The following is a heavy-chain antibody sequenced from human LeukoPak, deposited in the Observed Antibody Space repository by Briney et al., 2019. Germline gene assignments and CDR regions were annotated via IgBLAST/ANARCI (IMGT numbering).Heavy chain of an antibody. D-gene: IGHD1-26*01. Sequence: GGSLRLSCVASGLKFRNYGMHWVRQAPGKALEWVSSISGSSYHIYYADSVKGRFTISRDNANNLLYLQMNSLRAEDTAVYYCASGTIVGARGADNWGQGTLVTVSS. CDR1: GLKFRNYG. CDR2: ISGSSYHI. J-gene: IGHJ4*02. V-gene: IGHV3-21*01. CDR3: ASGTIVGARGADN.